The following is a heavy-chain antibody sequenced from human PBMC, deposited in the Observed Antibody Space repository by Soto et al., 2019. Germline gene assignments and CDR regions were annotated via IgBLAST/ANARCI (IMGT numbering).Heavy chain of an antibody. CDR3: TQDFEDTSLLAC. Sequence: QVQLVESGGGVGQPGRSLRLSCAASGFTFSSYGMHWVRQAPGKGLEWVAVISYDGSDKYYADSVKGRFTISRDNSKNSLHLHMHGLRTEDTAVYSCTQDFEDTSLLACWGQGTLVTVSS. CDR1: GFTFSSYG. D-gene: IGHD2-15*01. V-gene: IGHV3-30*18. J-gene: IGHJ4*02. CDR2: ISYDGSDK.